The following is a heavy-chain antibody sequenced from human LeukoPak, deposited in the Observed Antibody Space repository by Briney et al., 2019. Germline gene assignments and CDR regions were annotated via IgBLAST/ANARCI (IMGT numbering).Heavy chain of an antibody. CDR3: ARAKYCSSTSCDAPYYMDV. CDR1: GGSISSGDYY. J-gene: IGHJ6*03. V-gene: IGHV4-30-4*02. CDR2: IYYSGGT. D-gene: IGHD2-2*01. Sequence: SETLSLTCTVSGGSISSGDYYWSWIRQPPGKGLEWIGYIYYSGGTYYNPSLKSRVTISVDTSKNQFSLKLSSVTAADTAVYYCARAKYCSSTSCDAPYYMDVWGKGTTVTVSS.